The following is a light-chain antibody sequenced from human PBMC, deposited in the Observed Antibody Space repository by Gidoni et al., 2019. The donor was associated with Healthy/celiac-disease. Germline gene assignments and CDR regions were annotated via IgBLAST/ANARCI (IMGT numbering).Light chain of an antibody. V-gene: IGKV1-8*01. CDR3: QQYYSYPRT. CDR2: AAS. CDR1: QGISSY. Sequence: AIRMAQPPSSFSASTGDRVTITCRASQGISSYVAWYQQKPGKAPKLLIYAASSLQSGVPSRFSGSGSGTEFTLTISCLQSEDFATYYCQQYYSYPRTFGQXTKVEIK. J-gene: IGKJ1*01.